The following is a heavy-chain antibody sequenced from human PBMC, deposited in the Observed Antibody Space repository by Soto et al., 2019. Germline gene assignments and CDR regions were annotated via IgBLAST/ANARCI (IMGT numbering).Heavy chain of an antibody. V-gene: IGHV1-24*01. CDR3: AKVLLTPTWFDP. CDR2: FDPEDGET. J-gene: IGHJ5*02. Sequence: ASVKVSCNVSGYTLTELSMHWVRQAPGKGLEWMGGFDPEDGETIYAQKSQGRVTMTEDTSTDTAYMELSSLRSEDTAVYYCAKVLLTPTWFDPCARVPWPPSP. CDR1: GYTLTELS. D-gene: IGHD3-10*01.